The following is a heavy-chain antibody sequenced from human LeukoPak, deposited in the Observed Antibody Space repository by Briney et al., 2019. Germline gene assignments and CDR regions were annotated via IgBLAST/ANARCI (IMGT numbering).Heavy chain of an antibody. D-gene: IGHD2-15*01. J-gene: IGHJ4*02. CDR1: GYTFTSYA. CDR3: ARDPKDWVAAGDFDY. Sequence: ASVKVSCEASGYTFTSYAMHWVRQAPGQRLEWMGWINAGNGNTKYSQKFQGRVTITRDTSASTAYMELSSLRSEDTAVYYCARDPKDWVAAGDFDYWGQGTLVTVSS. CDR2: INAGNGNT. V-gene: IGHV1-3*01.